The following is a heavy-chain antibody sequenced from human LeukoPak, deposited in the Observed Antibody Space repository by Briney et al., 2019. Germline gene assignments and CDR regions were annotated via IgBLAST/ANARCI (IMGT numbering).Heavy chain of an antibody. CDR2: IYYSGST. V-gene: IGHV4-59*01. CDR1: GGSISSYY. Sequence: SETLPLTCTVSGGSISSYYWSWIRQPPGKRLEWIGHIYYSGSTNYNPSLKSRVTISVDTSKNQFSLKLSSVTAADTAVYYCASRSSIWSGYQDTLYYFDSWGQGTLVTVSS. J-gene: IGHJ4*02. CDR3: ASRSSIWSGYQDTLYYFDS. D-gene: IGHD3-3*01.